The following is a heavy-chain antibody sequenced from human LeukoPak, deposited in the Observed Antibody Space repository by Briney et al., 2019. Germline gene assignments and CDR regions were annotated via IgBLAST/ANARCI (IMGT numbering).Heavy chain of an antibody. D-gene: IGHD3-22*01. CDR3: ASADSSGYASFDY. CDR2: IYYSGRT. Sequence: SETLSLTCTVSGGSISSYYWSWIRQPPAKGLEWIGYIYYSGRTNYNPSLKSRVTISVDTSKNHFSLELSSVTAADTAVYYCASADSSGYASFDYWGQGTLVTVSS. J-gene: IGHJ4*02. CDR1: GGSISSYY. V-gene: IGHV4-59*01.